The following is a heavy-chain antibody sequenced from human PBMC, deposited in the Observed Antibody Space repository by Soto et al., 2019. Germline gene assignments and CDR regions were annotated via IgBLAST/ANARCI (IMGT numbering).Heavy chain of an antibody. J-gene: IGHJ4*02. Sequence: SVKVSCKASGGTFSSYAISWVRQAPGQGLEWMGGIIPIFGTANYAQKFQGRVTITADESTSTAYMELSSLRSEDTAVYYCARSYYYDSSGYYLYYFDYWGQGTLVTVS. V-gene: IGHV1-69*13. CDR2: IIPIFGTA. D-gene: IGHD3-22*01. CDR1: GGTFSSYA. CDR3: ARSYYYDSSGYYLYYFDY.